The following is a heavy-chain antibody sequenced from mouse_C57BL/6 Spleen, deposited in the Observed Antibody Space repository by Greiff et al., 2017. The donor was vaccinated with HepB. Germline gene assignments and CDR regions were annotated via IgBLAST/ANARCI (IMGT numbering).Heavy chain of an antibody. CDR3: ARPTAQSTLDY. D-gene: IGHD3-2*02. V-gene: IGHV1-64*01. Sequence: QVQLQQPGAELVKPGASVKLSCKASGYTFTSYWMHWVKQRPGQGLEWIGMIHPNSGSTNYNEKFKSKATLTVDKSSSTAYMQLSSLTSEDSAVYYCARPTAQSTLDYWGRVTTLRGSS. J-gene: IGHJ2*01. CDR1: GYTFTSYW. CDR2: IHPNSGST.